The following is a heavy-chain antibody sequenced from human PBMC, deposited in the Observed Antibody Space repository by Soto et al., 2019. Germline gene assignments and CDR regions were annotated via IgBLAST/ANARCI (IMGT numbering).Heavy chain of an antibody. D-gene: IGHD6-13*01. J-gene: IGHJ4*02. CDR1: GGSISSNY. Sequence: SETLSLTCTVSGGSISSNYWSWIRQPPGKGLEWIGYISHSGSTDYNPSLKSRVTISVDTSKNQFSLKLNSVTAADTAVYFCARGGCSSCLFAYWGQGALVTVSS. CDR3: ARGGCSSCLFAY. V-gene: IGHV4-59*01. CDR2: ISHSGST.